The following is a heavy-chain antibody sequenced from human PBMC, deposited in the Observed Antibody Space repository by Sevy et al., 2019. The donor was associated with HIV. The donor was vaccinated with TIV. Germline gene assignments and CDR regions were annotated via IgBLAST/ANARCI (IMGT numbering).Heavy chain of an antibody. V-gene: IGHV1-69*13. J-gene: IGHJ6*02. CDR1: GGTFSKYA. Sequence: ASVKVSCKASGGTFSKYAITWVRQAPGQGLEWMGGIIPIFGTTNYAQKFQGRVTITADESTSTAYMELSSLRSEDTAVYYCARDRGFSSTSEYGMDVWGQGTTVTVSS. D-gene: IGHD2-2*01. CDR2: IIPIFGTT. CDR3: ARDRGFSSTSEYGMDV.